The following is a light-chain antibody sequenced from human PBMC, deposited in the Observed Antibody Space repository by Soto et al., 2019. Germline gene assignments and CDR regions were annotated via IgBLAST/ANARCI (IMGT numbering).Light chain of an antibody. J-gene: IGKJ5*01. Sequence: EVILTQSAPTLSLSPGDTATLSCRASHSISNYLGWYQLRPGQAPRLLIYDASNRATGIPVRFSGSGSGTDFTLTISSLEPEDFAVYYCQQRTNWPPFGQGTRLRL. V-gene: IGKV3-11*01. CDR1: HSISNY. CDR3: QQRTNWPP. CDR2: DAS.